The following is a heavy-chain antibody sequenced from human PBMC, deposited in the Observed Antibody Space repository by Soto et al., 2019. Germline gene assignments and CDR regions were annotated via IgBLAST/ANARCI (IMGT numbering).Heavy chain of an antibody. J-gene: IGHJ5*02. CDR2: INPNSGGT. CDR3: ARVNLYGENWFDP. Sequence: ASVKVSCKASGYTFTGYYMHWVRQAPGQGLEWMGWINPNSGGTNYAQKFQGWVTMTRDTSISTAYMELSRLRSDDTAVYYCARVNLYGENWFDPWGQGILVTVSS. CDR1: GYTFTGYY. V-gene: IGHV1-2*04. D-gene: IGHD2-8*01.